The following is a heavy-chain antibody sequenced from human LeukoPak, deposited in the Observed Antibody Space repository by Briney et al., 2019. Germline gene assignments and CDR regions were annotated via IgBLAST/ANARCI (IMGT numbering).Heavy chain of an antibody. D-gene: IGHD6-13*01. J-gene: IGHJ5*02. CDR3: ARDFQAAAAGFSHPFDP. V-gene: IGHV6-1*01. Sequence: SQTLSLTCAISGDSVSSNSAAWNWIRQSPSRGLEWLGRTYHRSKWYNDYAVSVKSRITINPDTSKNQFSLQLNSVTPEDTAVYYCARDFQAAAAGFSHPFDPWGQGTLVTVSS. CDR1: GDSVSSNSAA. CDR2: TYHRSKWYN.